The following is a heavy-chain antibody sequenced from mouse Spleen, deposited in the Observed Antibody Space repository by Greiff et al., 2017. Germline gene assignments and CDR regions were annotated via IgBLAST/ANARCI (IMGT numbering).Heavy chain of an antibody. J-gene: IGHJ3*01. V-gene: IGHV5-12*01. Sequence: EVQLVESGGGLVQPGGSLKLSCAASGFTFSDYYMYWVRQTPEKRLEWVAYISNGGGSTYYPDTVKGRFTISRDNAKNTLYLQMSRLKSEDTAMYYCASVLCAYWGQGTLVTVSA. CDR1: GFTFSDYY. CDR3: ASVLCAY. CDR2: ISNGGGST. D-gene: IGHD1-1*02.